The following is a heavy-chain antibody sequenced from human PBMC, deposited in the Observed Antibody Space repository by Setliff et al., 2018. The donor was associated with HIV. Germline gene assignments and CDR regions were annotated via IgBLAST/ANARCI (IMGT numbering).Heavy chain of an antibody. Sequence: SETLSLTCTVSGGSISSHYWSWIRQPPGKGLEWIGYIYTSGSTNYSPSVKSRVTISVDTSKNQFSLRLNSVTAADTAVYYCATYADRESNRFDPWGQGILVTVSS. CDR1: GGSISSHY. CDR2: IYTSGST. D-gene: IGHD3-10*01. CDR3: ATYADRESNRFDP. V-gene: IGHV4-4*08. J-gene: IGHJ5*02.